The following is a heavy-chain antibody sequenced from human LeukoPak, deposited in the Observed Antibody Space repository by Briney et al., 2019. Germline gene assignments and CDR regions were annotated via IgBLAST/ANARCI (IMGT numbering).Heavy chain of an antibody. Sequence: GEALQISCQGSGYIFTSYWIGRARQLPGKGLEWMGIIYPGDSDTRYSPSFQAQVTISTHNSISTAYLQWSSLKASDTAMYYCARRGGYDSFDYYYYYMDVWGKGTTVTVSS. J-gene: IGHJ6*03. V-gene: IGHV5-51*01. D-gene: IGHD5-12*01. CDR2: IYPGDSDT. CDR3: ARRGGYDSFDYYYYYMDV. CDR1: GYIFTSYW.